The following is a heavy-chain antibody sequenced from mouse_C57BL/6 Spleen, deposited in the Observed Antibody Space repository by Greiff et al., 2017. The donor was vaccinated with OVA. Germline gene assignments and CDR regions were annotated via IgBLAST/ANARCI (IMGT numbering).Heavy chain of an antibody. CDR2: ISRGSSTI. J-gene: IGHJ4*01. V-gene: IGHV5-17*01. CDR1: GLTFSDYG. D-gene: IGHD1-1*01. CDR3: ASPNYYGYAMDY. Sequence: EVKLVESGGGLVKPGGSLKLSCAASGLTFSDYGMHWVRQAPEKGLAGVAYISRGSSTIYYADTVKGRFTISRDNAKNTLFLQMTSLRSEDTAMYYCASPNYYGYAMDYWGQGTSVTVAS.